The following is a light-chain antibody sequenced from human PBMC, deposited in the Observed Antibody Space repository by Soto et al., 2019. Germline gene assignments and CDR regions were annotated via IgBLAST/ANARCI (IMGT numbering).Light chain of an antibody. Sequence: DIQMTQSPSTLSGSVGDRVTITCRASQTISSWLAWYQQKPGKAPKLLIYKASTLKSGVPSRFSGSGSGTEFTLNISSLQHGDFANYYCQQYNSYSEAFGQGTKVDIK. CDR1: QTISSW. CDR3: QQYNSYSEA. J-gene: IGKJ1*01. V-gene: IGKV1-5*03. CDR2: KAS.